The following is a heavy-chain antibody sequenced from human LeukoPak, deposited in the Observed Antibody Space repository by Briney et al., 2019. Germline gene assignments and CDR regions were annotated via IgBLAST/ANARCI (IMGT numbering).Heavy chain of an antibody. CDR2: ISDSGDYT. CDR3: AKDTSIGKYCTNGVCSPFDY. V-gene: IGHV3-23*01. Sequence: GGSLRLSCAGSGFTFSSYAMSWVRQAPGQGLEWVSVISDSGDYTSYADSVRGRFTISRDNSRNTLYLQMISLRPEDTAEYYCAKDTSIGKYCTNGVCSPFDYWGQGTLVTVSS. J-gene: IGHJ4*02. D-gene: IGHD2-8*01. CDR1: GFTFSSYA.